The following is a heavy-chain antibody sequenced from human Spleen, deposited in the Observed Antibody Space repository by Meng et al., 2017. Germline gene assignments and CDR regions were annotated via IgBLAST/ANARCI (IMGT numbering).Heavy chain of an antibody. CDR2: ISADNGKT. D-gene: IGHD3-10*01. V-gene: IGHV1-18*01. J-gene: IGHJ4*02. CDR3: ARGTPGRSYSDY. Sequence: QVQLVQSGAEVKKPGASVKVSCKASGYSFTNYGINWVRQAPGQGLEWMGWISADNGKTNVAQKLQGRVTMTRDTHTSTDFMELRSLRFDDTAVYYCARGTPGRSYSDYWGQGTLVTVSS. CDR1: GYSFTNYG.